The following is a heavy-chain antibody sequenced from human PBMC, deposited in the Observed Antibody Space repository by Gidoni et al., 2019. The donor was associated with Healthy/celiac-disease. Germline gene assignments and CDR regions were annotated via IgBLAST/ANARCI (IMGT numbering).Heavy chain of an antibody. D-gene: IGHD3-16*02. Sequence: EVQLLESGGGLVQPGGSLRLSCAASGFTFSSYAMSWVRQAPGKGLEWVSAISGSGGSTYYADSVKGRFTISRDNSKNTLYLQMNSLRAEDTAVYYCAKDLFRALLRLGELSLYPCDYWGQGTLVTVSS. CDR1: GFTFSSYA. V-gene: IGHV3-23*01. CDR3: AKDLFRALLRLGELSLYPCDY. J-gene: IGHJ4*02. CDR2: ISGSGGST.